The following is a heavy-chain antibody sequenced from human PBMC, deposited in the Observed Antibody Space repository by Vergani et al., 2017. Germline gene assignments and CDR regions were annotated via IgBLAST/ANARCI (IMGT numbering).Heavy chain of an antibody. J-gene: IGHJ5*02. Sequence: EEQLIQSGPEVRKPGDSLRISCKGSSFSFISSWIAWVGQRPGKGLGWMGIIYPGDSETRYSTSFQGQVTISADRSKSTTYLQWASLKASDTAVYYCARRQYIGSWVASYFDPWGQGTRVTVSS. D-gene: IGHD1-26*01. CDR1: SFSFISSW. CDR3: ARRQYIGSWVASYFDP. V-gene: IGHV5-51*01. CDR2: IYPGDSET.